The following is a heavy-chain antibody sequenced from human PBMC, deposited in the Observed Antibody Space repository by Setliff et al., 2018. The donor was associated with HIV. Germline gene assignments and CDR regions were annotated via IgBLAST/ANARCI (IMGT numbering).Heavy chain of an antibody. V-gene: IGHV4-59*01. CDR1: NGSINGYY. J-gene: IGHJ4*02. CDR2: ISHTGST. CDR3: ARVHLYDATAYYSSFES. Sequence: SETLSLTCSVSNGSINGYYWTWIRQPPGKGLEWIGYISHTGSTNFNPSLKSRVSMSVDLSKNQFSLHLVSVTVADTAVYFCARVHLYDATAYYSSFESWGPGILVTVSS. D-gene: IGHD2-21*01.